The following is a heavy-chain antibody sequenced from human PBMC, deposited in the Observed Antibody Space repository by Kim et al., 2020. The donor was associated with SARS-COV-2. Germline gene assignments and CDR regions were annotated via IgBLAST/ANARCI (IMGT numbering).Heavy chain of an antibody. CDR2: INHSGSA. J-gene: IGHJ4*02. CDR3: ARVQQY. V-gene: IGHV4-34*01. Sequence: SETLSLTCAVYGGSFSAYYWSWIRQPPGKGLEWIGEINHSGSANYNPSLKSRVTISVDTSKHQFSLKLTSVTAADTAVYYCARVQQYWGQGTLVTASS. D-gene: IGHD3-10*01. CDR1: GGSFSAYY.